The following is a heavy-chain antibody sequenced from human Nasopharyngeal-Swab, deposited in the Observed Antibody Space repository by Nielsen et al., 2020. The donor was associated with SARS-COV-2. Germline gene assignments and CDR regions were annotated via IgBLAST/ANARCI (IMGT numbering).Heavy chain of an antibody. V-gene: IGHV4-59*01. J-gene: IGHJ4*02. CDR3: ARSLEGVSRHFDY. CDR2: MSYSGST. CDR1: GGSISSNY. D-gene: IGHD3-10*01. Sequence: SETLSLTCTVSGGSISSNYWNWIRQPPGKGLEWIGYMSYSGSTNYNPSLNSRVTISLDTSKNQFSLRLSSVTSADTAVYYCARSLEGVSRHFDYWGQGALVTVSS.